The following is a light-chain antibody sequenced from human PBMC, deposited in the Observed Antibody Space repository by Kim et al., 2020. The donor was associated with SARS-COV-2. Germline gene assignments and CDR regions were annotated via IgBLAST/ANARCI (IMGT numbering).Light chain of an antibody. J-gene: IGLJ3*02. Sequence: GQRVTMSCSGSSSNIGRNTVNWYQQFPRTAPQLLLDTDDRRPSGVSDRVSCSKSGTSASLAISALRSEDEADYYCATWDDRLDVWMFGGGTQLTV. CDR1: SSNIGRNT. CDR2: TDD. V-gene: IGLV1-44*01. CDR3: ATWDDRLDVWM.